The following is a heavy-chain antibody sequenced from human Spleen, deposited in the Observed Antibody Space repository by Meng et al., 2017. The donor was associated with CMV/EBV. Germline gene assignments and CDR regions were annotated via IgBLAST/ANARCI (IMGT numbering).Heavy chain of an antibody. CDR1: GFIVSNNY. Sequence: GEAMKISCAASGFIVSNNYMNLGRQAPGKGLEWVSLIYAGGTTYYADSVKGRFTISRDNSKNTLYLQMNSLRAEETAVYYGANLGALDDSSGWMGWFDLWGQGTLVTVSS. CDR2: IYAGGTT. J-gene: IGHJ5*02. D-gene: IGHD6-25*01. CDR3: ANLGALDDSSGWMGWFDL. V-gene: IGHV3-53*05.